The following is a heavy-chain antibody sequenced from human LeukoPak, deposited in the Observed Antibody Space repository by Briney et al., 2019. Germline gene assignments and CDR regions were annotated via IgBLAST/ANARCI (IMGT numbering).Heavy chain of an antibody. D-gene: IGHD6-13*01. CDR2: ISYDGSNK. V-gene: IGHV3-30*03. CDR3: ARGEYSSSWYKAFDI. J-gene: IGHJ3*02. Sequence: PGGSLRLSCAASGFTFSSYGMHWVRQAPGKGLEWVAVISYDGSNKYYADSVKGRFTISRDNSKNTLYLQMNSLRAGDTAVYYCARGEYSSSWYKAFDIWGQGTMVTVSS. CDR1: GFTFSSYG.